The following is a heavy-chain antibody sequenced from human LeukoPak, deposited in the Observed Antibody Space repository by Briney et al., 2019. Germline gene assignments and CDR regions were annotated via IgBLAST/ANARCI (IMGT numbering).Heavy chain of an antibody. CDR3: ARGAYYYED. D-gene: IGHD3-22*01. V-gene: IGHV3-48*01. J-gene: IGHJ4*02. CDR1: VFTFSIHS. CDR2: ISSSSSTI. Sequence: PGGFLRLSCAASVFTFSIHSMNWVRHAPGKGREWVLYISSSSSTIYYADSVKGRFTISRDNAKNSLYLQMNSLRAEDTAVYYCARGAYYYEDWGQGTLVTVSS.